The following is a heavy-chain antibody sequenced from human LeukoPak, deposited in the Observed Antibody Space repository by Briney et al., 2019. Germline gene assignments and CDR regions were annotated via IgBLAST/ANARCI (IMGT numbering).Heavy chain of an antibody. CDR1: GGSISSYQ. CDR2: MYYSGST. Sequence: SETLSLTCTVSGGSISSYQWSWTRQPPGKGLEWIGYMYYSGSTNYNPSLKSRVTISVDTSKNQFSLKLSSVTAADTAVYYCARHSREGGSSWHIRSRFDPWGQGTLVTVSS. V-gene: IGHV4-59*08. D-gene: IGHD6-13*01. J-gene: IGHJ5*02. CDR3: ARHSREGGSSWHIRSRFDP.